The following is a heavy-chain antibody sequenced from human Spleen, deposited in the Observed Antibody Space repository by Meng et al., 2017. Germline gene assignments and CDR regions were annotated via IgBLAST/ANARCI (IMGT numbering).Heavy chain of an antibody. D-gene: IGHD6-19*01. J-gene: IGHJ4*02. CDR2: IYSSGST. V-gene: IGHV4-4*07. CDR1: GGSISSYY. CDR3: ARAGDIAVAGNRDVFDY. Sequence: QLELQESGPGLVKPSETLSLSCTVSGGSISSYYWTWIRQPAGKGLEWIGRIYSSGSTHYNPSLKSRVTMSVDMSENKFSLKLTSVTAADTAIYYCARAGDIAVAGNRDVFDYWGQGALVTVSS.